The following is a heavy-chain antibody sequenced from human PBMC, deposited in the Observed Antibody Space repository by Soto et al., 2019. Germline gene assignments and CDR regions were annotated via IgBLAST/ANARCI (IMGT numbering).Heavy chain of an antibody. CDR1: GFTFIGYN. CDR3: ARDPSKRGTTMDV. D-gene: IGHD3-16*01. Sequence: GSLRLSCVASGFTFIGYNMNWVRQAPGKGLEWVASISSSSTYIYYADSVKGRFTISRDNAEKSLYLHMSSLRAEDTAVYYCARDPSKRGTTMDVWGQGTTVTVSS. CDR2: ISSSSTYI. V-gene: IGHV3-21*01. J-gene: IGHJ6*02.